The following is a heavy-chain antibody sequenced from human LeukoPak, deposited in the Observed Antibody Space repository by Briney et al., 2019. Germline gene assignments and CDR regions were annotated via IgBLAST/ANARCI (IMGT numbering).Heavy chain of an antibody. D-gene: IGHD3-22*01. J-gene: IGHJ4*02. CDR2: ISGSGGST. V-gene: IGHV3-23*01. CDR1: GFTFSSYA. CDR3: AKNSRGTYYYDSSGYYYGY. Sequence: PGGSLRLSCAASGFTFSSYAMSWVRQAPGKGLEWVSAISGSGGSTYYADSVKGRFTISRDNSKNTLYLQMNSLRAEDTAVYYCAKNSRGTYYYDSSGYYYGYWGQGTLVTVSS.